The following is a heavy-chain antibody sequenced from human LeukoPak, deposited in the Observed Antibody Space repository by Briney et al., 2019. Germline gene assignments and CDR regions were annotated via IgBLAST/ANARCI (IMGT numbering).Heavy chain of an antibody. Sequence: ASVKVSCKASGYIFTDYYMHWVGQAPGQGLEWMGWINPNSGGTNYAQKFQGRVTMTRDTSISTAYMELSRLRSDDTAVYYCARDVYDFWSGSGSGYYYYMDVWGKGTTVTVSS. CDR3: ARDVYDFWSGSGSGYYYYMDV. CDR1: GYIFTDYY. J-gene: IGHJ6*03. V-gene: IGHV1-2*02. CDR2: INPNSGGT. D-gene: IGHD3-3*01.